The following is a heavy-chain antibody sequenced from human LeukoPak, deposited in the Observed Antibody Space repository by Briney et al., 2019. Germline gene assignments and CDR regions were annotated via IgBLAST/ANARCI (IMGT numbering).Heavy chain of an antibody. CDR1: GGSISSYY. D-gene: IGHD3-3*01. CDR2: IYTSGST. Sequence: PSETLSLTFTVSGGSISSYYWSWIRQPAGKGLEWIGRIYTSGSTNYNPSLKSRVTISVDTSKNLFSLKLSSVTAADTAVYYCAGLPHYDFWSGYYSRMGGIDAFDIWGQGTMVTVSS. V-gene: IGHV4-4*07. J-gene: IGHJ3*02. CDR3: AGLPHYDFWSGYYSRMGGIDAFDI.